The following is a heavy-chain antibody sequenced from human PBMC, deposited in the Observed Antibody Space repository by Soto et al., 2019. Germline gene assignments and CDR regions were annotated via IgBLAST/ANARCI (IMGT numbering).Heavy chain of an antibody. Sequence: ESGGGLVKPGGSLRLSCAASGFTFSSYSMNWVRQAPWKGLEWVSSISSSSSYIYYADSVKGRFTISRDNAKNSLYLQMNSLRAEDTAVYYCARIGTDIVVVVAASRAFDIWGQGTMVTVSS. CDR3: ARIGTDIVVVVAASRAFDI. J-gene: IGHJ3*02. CDR2: ISSSSSYI. CDR1: GFTFSSYS. D-gene: IGHD2-15*01. V-gene: IGHV3-21*01.